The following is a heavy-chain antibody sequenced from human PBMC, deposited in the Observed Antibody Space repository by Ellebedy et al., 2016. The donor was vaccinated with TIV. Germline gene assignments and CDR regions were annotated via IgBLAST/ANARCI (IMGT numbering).Heavy chain of an antibody. CDR2: VYYTESA. Sequence: SETLSLXCTVSGGSPHRSDYHWGWIRHPPGKGLDWIGSVYYTESAYFNPSLKSRVTISVDTSKKHFSLKLSSVTAADTAVYYCATHFGNPNCHGCRAFDIWGQGTMVTVSS. V-gene: IGHV4-39*01. CDR1: GGSPHRSDYH. J-gene: IGHJ3*02. D-gene: IGHD1-1*01. CDR3: ATHFGNPNCHGCRAFDI.